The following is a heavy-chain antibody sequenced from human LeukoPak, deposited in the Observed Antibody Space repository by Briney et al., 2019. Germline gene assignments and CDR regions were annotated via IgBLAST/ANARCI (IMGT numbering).Heavy chain of an antibody. CDR3: AREGGWTTGIFDY. CDR2: IIPIFGTA. J-gene: IGHJ4*02. D-gene: IGHD6-19*01. CDR1: GGTFSSYA. V-gene: IGHV1-69*13. Sequence: ASVKVSCKASGGTFSSYAISWARQAPGQGLEWMGGIIPIFGTANYAQKFQGRVTITADESTSTAYMELSSLRSEDTAVYYCAREGGWTTGIFDYWGQGTLVTVSS.